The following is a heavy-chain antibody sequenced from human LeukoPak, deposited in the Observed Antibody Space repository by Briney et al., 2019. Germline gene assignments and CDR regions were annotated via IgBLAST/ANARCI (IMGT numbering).Heavy chain of an antibody. CDR1: GGSISSYY. Sequence: PSETLSLTCTVSGGSISSYYWSWIRQPPGKGLEWIGYIYYSGSTNYNPSLKSRVTISVDTSKNQFSLKLSSVTAADTAVYYCARGTFRQWPSLGEIDYWGQGTLVTVSS. CDR3: ARGTFRQWPSLGEIDY. V-gene: IGHV4-59*01. J-gene: IGHJ4*02. CDR2: IYYSGST. D-gene: IGHD3-16*01.